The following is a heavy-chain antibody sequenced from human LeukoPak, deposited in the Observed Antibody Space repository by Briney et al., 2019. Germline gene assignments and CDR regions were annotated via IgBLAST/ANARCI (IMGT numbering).Heavy chain of an antibody. J-gene: IGHJ6*02. CDR1: GYTFTSYY. CDR2: INPSGGST. V-gene: IGHV1-46*01. Sequence: ASVKVSCKASGYTFTSYYMHWVRQALGQGLEWMAIINPSGGSTSYAQKFQGRVTMTRDTSTSTVYMELSSLRSEDTAVYYCARDTLAWVAVAGMDVWGQGTTVTVSS. D-gene: IGHD6-19*01. CDR3: ARDTLAWVAVAGMDV.